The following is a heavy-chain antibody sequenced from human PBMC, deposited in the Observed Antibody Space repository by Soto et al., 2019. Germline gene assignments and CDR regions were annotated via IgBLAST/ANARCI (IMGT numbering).Heavy chain of an antibody. CDR3: ARRARR. Sequence: EVQLVESGGGLVQPGGSLRLSCAVSGFTFSSSEMYWVRQAPGKGLEWISYIHPSGQPIFYADSVKGRFTISRDNANNSLFLQMNSLRAEDTAVYYFARRARRWGQGTMVTVSS. V-gene: IGHV3-48*03. CDR2: IHPSGQPI. J-gene: IGHJ3*01. CDR1: GFTFSSSE. D-gene: IGHD1-26*01.